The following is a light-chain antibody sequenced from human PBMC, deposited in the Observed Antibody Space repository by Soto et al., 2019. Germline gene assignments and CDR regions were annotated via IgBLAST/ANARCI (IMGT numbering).Light chain of an antibody. J-gene: IGKJ1*01. CDR2: GAS. CDR3: QQYGSTPWT. Sequence: EIVLTQSPGTLSLSPGDRATLSCRASQSVSSFYLAWYQQKPGQAPRLLIYGASSRATGIPDRFSGSGSGTAFTLTISRLEPEDFAVYYCQQYGSTPWTFGLGTKVEVK. CDR1: QSVSSFY. V-gene: IGKV3-20*01.